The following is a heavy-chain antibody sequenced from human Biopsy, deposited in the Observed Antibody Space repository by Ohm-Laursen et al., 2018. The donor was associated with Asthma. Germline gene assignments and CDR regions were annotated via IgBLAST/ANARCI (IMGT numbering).Heavy chain of an antibody. CDR1: GYSLTDLS. J-gene: IGHJ4*02. Sequence: SVKASCKVSGYSLTDLSMHWVRQAPGQGLEWMGGHDHEEGGTVNARRFQGRVTMTEDTSTDTAYMELSRLSSDDTAVYYCASDFPKDYVRYNFQFWGQGTLVTVSS. V-gene: IGHV1-24*01. CDR3: ASDFPKDYVRYNFQF. D-gene: IGHD4-17*01. CDR2: HDHEEGGT.